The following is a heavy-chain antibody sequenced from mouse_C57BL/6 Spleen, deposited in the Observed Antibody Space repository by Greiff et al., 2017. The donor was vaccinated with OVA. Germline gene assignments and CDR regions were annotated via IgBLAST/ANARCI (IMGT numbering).Heavy chain of an antibody. Sequence: EVQLQQSGTVLARPGASVKMSCKTSGYTFTSYWMHWVKQRPGQGLEWIGAIYPGHSDTSYNQKFKGKAKLTAVTSASTAYMELSSLTNEDSSVYYCTSYYDYDEGIHYAMDYWGQGTSVTVSS. V-gene: IGHV1-5*01. D-gene: IGHD2-4*01. CDR1: GYTFTSYW. CDR3: TSYYDYDEGIHYAMDY. CDR2: IYPGHSDT. J-gene: IGHJ4*01.